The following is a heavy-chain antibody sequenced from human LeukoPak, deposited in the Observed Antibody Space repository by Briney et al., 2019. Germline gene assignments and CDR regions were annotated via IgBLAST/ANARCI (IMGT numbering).Heavy chain of an antibody. V-gene: IGHV4-4*07. CDR3: AREAGYQLLFYWFDP. J-gene: IGHJ5*02. Sequence: SETLSLTCTVSGGSISSYYWSWIRQPAGKGLEWIGRIYTSGSTNYNPSLKSRVTMSVDTSKNQFSLKLSSVTAADTAVYYCAREAGYQLLFYWFDPWGQGTLVTGSS. D-gene: IGHD2-2*01. CDR1: GGSISSYY. CDR2: IYTSGST.